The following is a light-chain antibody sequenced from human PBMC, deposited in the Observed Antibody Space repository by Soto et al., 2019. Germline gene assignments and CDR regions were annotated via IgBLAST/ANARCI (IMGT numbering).Light chain of an antibody. CDR1: QRVSSNF. CDR3: QQYGSPPWT. V-gene: IGKV3-20*01. CDR2: GAS. Sequence: EIVLTQSPGTLSLSPGERATLSCRASQRVSSNFLAWYQQKPGQAPRLLIYGASSSATGVPDRFSGSGSGTDFTLTISRLEPEDFAAYYCQQYGSPPWTFGQGTRVEIK. J-gene: IGKJ1*01.